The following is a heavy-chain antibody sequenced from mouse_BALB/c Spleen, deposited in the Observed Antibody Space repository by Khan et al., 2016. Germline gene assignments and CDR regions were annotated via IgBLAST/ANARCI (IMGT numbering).Heavy chain of an antibody. Sequence: QIQLVQSGPELKKPGETVKISCKASGYTFTNYGMNWVKQAPGKDLKWMGWINTYTGEPTYADDFKGRFAFSLETSASTAYLQINNIRNEDTATYFCARYRYYYGSSKYFDVWGAGTTVTVSS. CDR3: ARYRYYYGSSKYFDV. CDR1: GYTFTNYG. D-gene: IGHD1-1*01. CDR2: INTYTGEP. J-gene: IGHJ1*01. V-gene: IGHV9-3-1*01.